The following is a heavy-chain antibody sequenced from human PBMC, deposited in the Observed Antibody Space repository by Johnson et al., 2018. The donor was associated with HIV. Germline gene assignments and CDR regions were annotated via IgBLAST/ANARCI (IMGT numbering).Heavy chain of an antibody. CDR2: ISYDGSNK. CDR1: GFTFSSYA. Sequence: QVQLVESGGGVVQPGRSLRLSCAASGFTFSSYAMHWVRQAPGKGLEWVAVISYDGSNKYYADSVKGRFTISRDNSKNTLYLQMNSLRAEDTAVYYCARQYRNSGSRTGAFDIWGQVTMVTVSS. J-gene: IGHJ3*02. V-gene: IGHV3-30-3*01. CDR3: ARQYRNSGSRTGAFDI. D-gene: IGHD1-26*01.